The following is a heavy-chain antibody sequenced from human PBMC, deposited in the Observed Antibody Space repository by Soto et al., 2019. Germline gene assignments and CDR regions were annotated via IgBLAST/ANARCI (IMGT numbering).Heavy chain of an antibody. CDR2: IYHSGST. CDR3: ARRYCSSTSCYFDY. J-gene: IGHJ4*02. Sequence: SETLSLTCAFSGGSIRSGGYSWSWIRQPPGKGLEWIGYIYHSGSTYYNPSLKSRVTISVDRSKNQFSLKLSSVTAADTAVYYCARRYCSSTSCYFDYWGQGTLVTVSS. D-gene: IGHD2-2*01. CDR1: GGSIRSGGYS. V-gene: IGHV4-30-2*01.